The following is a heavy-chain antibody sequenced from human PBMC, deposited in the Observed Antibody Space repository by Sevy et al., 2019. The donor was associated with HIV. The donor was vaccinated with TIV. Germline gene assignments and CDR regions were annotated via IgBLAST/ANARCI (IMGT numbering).Heavy chain of an antibody. Sequence: GGSLRLSCAVSGLTVSSDYMSWVRQAPGKGLEWVSLIYSSGATYYADSVNGRFTISGDNSKTKLYLQMDSLRAEDTAVYYCARGGLDSNWFRSFDYWGRGTLVTVSS. D-gene: IGHD6-13*01. J-gene: IGHJ4*02. V-gene: IGHV3-53*01. CDR1: GLTVSSDY. CDR2: IYSSGAT. CDR3: ARGGLDSNWFRSFDY.